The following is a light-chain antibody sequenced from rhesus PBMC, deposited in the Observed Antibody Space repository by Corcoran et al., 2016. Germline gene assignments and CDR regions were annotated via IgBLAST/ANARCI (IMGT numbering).Light chain of an antibody. CDR2: AAS. Sequence: DIQMTQSPSSLSASVGDRVTITCQASQGISSWLAWYQQKPGKAPKLLIYAASSLQSGVPSSFSGSGAGTEFTLTISSLQPEDFATDYCQQHNSNPRTFGQGTKVEIK. J-gene: IGKJ1*01. CDR3: QQHNSNPRT. CDR1: QGISSW. V-gene: IGKV1S25*01.